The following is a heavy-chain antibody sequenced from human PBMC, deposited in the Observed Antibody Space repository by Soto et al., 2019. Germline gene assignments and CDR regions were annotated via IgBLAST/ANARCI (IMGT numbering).Heavy chain of an antibody. CDR1: GGSISSGGYY. Sequence: QVQLQESGPGLVKPSQTLSLTCTVSGGSISSGGYYWSWIRQHPGKGLEWIGYIYYSGSTNYNPSLKSRVTISVDTSKNLFSLKLSSVTAADTAVYYCARGIVVPAARWFDPWGQGTLVTVSS. V-gene: IGHV4-31*03. CDR3: ARGIVVPAARWFDP. J-gene: IGHJ5*02. D-gene: IGHD2-2*01. CDR2: IYYSGST.